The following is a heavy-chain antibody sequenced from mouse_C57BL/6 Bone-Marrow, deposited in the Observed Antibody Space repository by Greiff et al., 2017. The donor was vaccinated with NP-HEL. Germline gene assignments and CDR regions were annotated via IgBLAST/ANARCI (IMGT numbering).Heavy chain of an antibody. J-gene: IGHJ3*01. CDR2: ISNGGGST. V-gene: IGHV5-12*01. D-gene: IGHD2-4*01. CDR1: GFTFSDYY. CDR3: ARQGEFYYDYSWFAY. Sequence: EVKLMESGGGLVQPGGSLKLSCAASGFTFSDYYMYWVRQTPEKRLEWVAYISNGGGSTYYPDTVKGRFTISRDNAKNTLYLQMRRLKSEDTAMYYCARQGEFYYDYSWFAYWGQGTLVTVSA.